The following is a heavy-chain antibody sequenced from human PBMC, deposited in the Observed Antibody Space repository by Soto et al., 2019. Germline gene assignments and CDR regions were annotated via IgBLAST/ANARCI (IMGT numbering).Heavy chain of an antibody. Sequence: GGSLRLSCAASGFTFSSYSMNWVRQAPGKGLEWVSSISSSSSYIYYADSVKGRFTISRDIAKNSLYLQMNSLRAEDTAVYYCARALVVVAATDAFDIWGQGTMVTVSS. CDR1: GFTFSSYS. CDR3: ARALVVVAATDAFDI. V-gene: IGHV3-21*01. D-gene: IGHD2-15*01. CDR2: ISSSSSYI. J-gene: IGHJ3*02.